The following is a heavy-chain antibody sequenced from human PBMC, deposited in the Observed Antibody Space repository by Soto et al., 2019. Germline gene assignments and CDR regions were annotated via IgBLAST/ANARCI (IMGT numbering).Heavy chain of an antibody. CDR2: IYYSGST. D-gene: IGHD3-10*01. CDR3: ARHGVTMVRGVITATLFDY. V-gene: IGHV4-59*08. J-gene: IGHJ4*02. CDR1: GGSISSYY. Sequence: SETLSLTCTVSGGSISSYYWSWIRQPPGKGLEWIGYIYYSGSTNYNPSLKSRVTISVDTSKNQFSLKLSSVTAADTAVYYCARHGVTMVRGVITATLFDYWGQGTLVTVSS.